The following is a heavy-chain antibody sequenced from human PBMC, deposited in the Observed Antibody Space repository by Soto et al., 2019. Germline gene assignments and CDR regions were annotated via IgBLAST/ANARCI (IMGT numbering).Heavy chain of an antibody. V-gene: IGHV4-34*01. CDR2: NNHSEKT. CDR3: ARSSGGMDV. CDR1: GGSFSGYY. D-gene: IGHD3-10*01. Sequence: LQWGAGLLKSSETLSLTCAVYGGSFSGYYWSWIRQPPGKWPEWIGENNHSEKTNYNPALRSRVTISEDASKNQFSLKVTSVPAADTAVYYCARSSGGMDVWGQGTTVTVSS. J-gene: IGHJ6*02.